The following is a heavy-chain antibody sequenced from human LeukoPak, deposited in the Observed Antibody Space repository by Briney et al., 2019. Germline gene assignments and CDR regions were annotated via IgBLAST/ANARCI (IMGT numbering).Heavy chain of an antibody. V-gene: IGHV3-23*01. CDR2: ISGSGGST. Sequence: GGSLRLSCAASGFTFSSYAMSWVRQAPGKGLEWVSAISGSGGSTYYADSVKGRFTISRDNSKNTLYLQMNSLRAEDTAVYYCAKLIFDDQTTKAIAVAGTPSYDYWGQGTLVTVSS. J-gene: IGHJ4*02. CDR3: AKLIFDDQTTKAIAVAGTPSYDY. D-gene: IGHD6-19*01. CDR1: GFTFSSYA.